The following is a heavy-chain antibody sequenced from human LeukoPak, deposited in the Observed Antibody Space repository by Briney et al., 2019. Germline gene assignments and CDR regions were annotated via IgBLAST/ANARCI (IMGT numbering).Heavy chain of an antibody. Sequence: GGSLRLSCAASGFTFSSYGMSWVRQAPGKGLEWVSAISGSGGSTYYADSVKGRFTISRDNSKNTLYLQMNSLRAEDTAVYYCASQGSGYDSPIDHWGQGTLVTVSS. V-gene: IGHV3-23*01. CDR2: ISGSGGST. J-gene: IGHJ4*02. CDR1: GFTFSSYG. CDR3: ASQGSGYDSPIDH. D-gene: IGHD5-12*01.